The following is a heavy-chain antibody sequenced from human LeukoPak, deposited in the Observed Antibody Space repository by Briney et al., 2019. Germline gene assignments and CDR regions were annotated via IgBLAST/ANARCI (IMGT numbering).Heavy chain of an antibody. Sequence: GRSLRLSCAASGFTFDDYAMHWVRQAPGKGLERVSGISWNSGSIGYADSVKGRFTISRDNAKNSLYLQMNSLRAEDTALYYCAKEESYYYGSGSYYNWFDPWGQGTLVTVSS. V-gene: IGHV3-9*01. CDR2: ISWNSGSI. J-gene: IGHJ5*02. CDR1: GFTFDDYA. D-gene: IGHD3-10*01. CDR3: AKEESYYYGSGSYYNWFDP.